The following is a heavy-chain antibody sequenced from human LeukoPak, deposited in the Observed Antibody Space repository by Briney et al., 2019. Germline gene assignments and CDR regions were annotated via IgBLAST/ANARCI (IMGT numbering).Heavy chain of an antibody. J-gene: IGHJ4*02. V-gene: IGHV4-4*02. CDR1: GGSISSSNW. CDR2: IYHSGST. D-gene: IGHD3-3*01. CDR3: ASGAKWLLSAYYFDY. Sequence: PSGTLSLTCAVSGGSISSSNWWSWVRQPPGKGLEWIGEIYHSGSTNYNPSLKSRVTISVDTSKNQFSLKLSSVTAADTAVYYCASGAKWLLSAYYFDYWGQGTLVTVSS.